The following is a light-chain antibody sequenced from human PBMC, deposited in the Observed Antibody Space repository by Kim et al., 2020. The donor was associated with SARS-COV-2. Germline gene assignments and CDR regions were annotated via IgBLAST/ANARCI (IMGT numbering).Light chain of an antibody. CDR2: SAS. CDR1: QGISNY. Sequence: DIQMTQSPSSLSASVGDRVTITCRASQGISNYLAWYQQKPGKVPKLLIYSASTLRSGVPSRFSGSGSGTDFTLTIDTLQPEDVATYYCQKYDSAPWTFGQGTKVDIK. V-gene: IGKV1-27*01. CDR3: QKYDSAPWT. J-gene: IGKJ1*01.